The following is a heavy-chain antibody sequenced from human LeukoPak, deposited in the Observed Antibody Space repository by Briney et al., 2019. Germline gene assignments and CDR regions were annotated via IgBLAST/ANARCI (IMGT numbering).Heavy chain of an antibody. V-gene: IGHV4-59*01. CDR1: GGSISSYY. CDR3: ARAHILTGYALDY. Sequence: SETLSLTCTVSGGSISSYYWSWIRQPPGQGLEWIGYIYYSGSTNYNPSLKSRVTISVDTSKNQFSLKLSSVTAADTAVYYCARAHILTGYALDYWGQGTLVTVSS. CDR2: IYYSGST. J-gene: IGHJ4*02. D-gene: IGHD3-9*01.